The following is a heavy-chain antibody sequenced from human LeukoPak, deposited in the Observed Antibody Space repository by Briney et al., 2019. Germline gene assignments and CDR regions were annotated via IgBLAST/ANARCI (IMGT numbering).Heavy chain of an antibody. D-gene: IGHD7-27*01. V-gene: IGHV4-59*01. J-gene: IGHJ6*02. CDR3: ARGSGRYYYYGVDV. Sequence: SETLSLTCTVSGGSISGYYWGWIRQPPGKGLEWIGHIYYSGTTSGSTNYNPSLKSRVTISVDTSKNQFSLQVRSVTAADTAVYYCARGSGRYYYYGVDVWGQGTTVTVSS. CDR2: IYYSGTTSGST. CDR1: GGSISGYY.